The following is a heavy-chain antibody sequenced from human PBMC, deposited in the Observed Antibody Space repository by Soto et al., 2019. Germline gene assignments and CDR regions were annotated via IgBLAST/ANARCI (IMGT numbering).Heavy chain of an antibody. CDR1: GGTFSSYT. V-gene: IGHV1-69*02. Sequence: QVQLVQSGAEVKKPGSSVKVSCKASGGTFSSYTISWVRQAPGQGLEWMGRIIPILGIANYAQKFQGRVTITADNSTSTAYMGLSSLRSEGTAVYYCARSAYSYGPLPVDYWGQGTLVTVSS. J-gene: IGHJ4*02. D-gene: IGHD5-18*01. CDR3: ARSAYSYGPLPVDY. CDR2: IIPILGIA.